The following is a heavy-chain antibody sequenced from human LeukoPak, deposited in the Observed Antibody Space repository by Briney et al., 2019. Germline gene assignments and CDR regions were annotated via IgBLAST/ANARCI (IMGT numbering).Heavy chain of an antibody. CDR1: GFTFSSYG. Sequence: PGGSLRLSCAASGFTFSSYGMHWVRQAPGKRLEWVAVISYDGSNKYYADSVKGRFTISRDNSKNTLYLQMNSLRAEDTAVYYCASSVGATTFDYWGQGTLVTVSS. CDR3: ASSVGATTFDY. J-gene: IGHJ4*02. D-gene: IGHD1-26*01. CDR2: ISYDGSNK. V-gene: IGHV3-30*03.